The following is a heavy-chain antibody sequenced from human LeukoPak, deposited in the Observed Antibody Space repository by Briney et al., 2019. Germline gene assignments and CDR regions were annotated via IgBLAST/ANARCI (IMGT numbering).Heavy chain of an antibody. Sequence: ASVKVSCKVSGYTLTELSMQWVRQAPGKGLEWMGGFDPEDGETIYAQKFQGRVTMTEDTSTDTAYMELSSLRSEDTAVYYCATAGSRLSWIDYWGQGTLVTVSS. CDR3: ATAGSRLSWIDY. CDR2: FDPEDGET. D-gene: IGHD1-26*01. CDR1: GYTLTELS. V-gene: IGHV1-24*01. J-gene: IGHJ4*02.